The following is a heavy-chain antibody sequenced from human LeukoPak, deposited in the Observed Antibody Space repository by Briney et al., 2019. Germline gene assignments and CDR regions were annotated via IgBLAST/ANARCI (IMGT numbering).Heavy chain of an antibody. J-gene: IGHJ4*02. V-gene: IGHV3-7*01. CDR1: GFTFSSYW. CDR3: ARDRYYYDSSGYYQDFDY. Sequence: PGGSLRLSCAASGFTFSSYWMSWVRQAPGKGLEWVANIKQDGSEKYYVDSVKGRFTISRDNAKNSLYLQMNSLRAEDTAVYYCARDRYYYDSSGYYQDFDYWGQGTLVTVSS. D-gene: IGHD3-22*01. CDR2: IKQDGSEK.